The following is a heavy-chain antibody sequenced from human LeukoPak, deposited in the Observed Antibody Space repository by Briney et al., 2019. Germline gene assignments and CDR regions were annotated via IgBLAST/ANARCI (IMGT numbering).Heavy chain of an antibody. Sequence: GGPLKISCKGSGCSFTSYWIGWVGLMAGKGLGCVGIHYPGDSDTRYSPSFQGQVTISADKSISTAYLQWSSLKASDTAMYYCASSYYYDISGYSLDYWGQGTLVTVSS. V-gene: IGHV5-51*01. D-gene: IGHD3-22*01. CDR2: HYPGDSDT. CDR1: GCSFTSYW. CDR3: ASSYYYDISGYSLDY. J-gene: IGHJ4*02.